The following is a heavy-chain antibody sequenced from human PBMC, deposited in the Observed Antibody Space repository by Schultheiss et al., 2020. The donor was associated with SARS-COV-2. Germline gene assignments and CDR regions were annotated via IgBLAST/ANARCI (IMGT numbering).Heavy chain of an antibody. D-gene: IGHD4-17*01. CDR2: IYYSGST. Sequence: SETLSLTCTVSGGSISSYYWGWIRQPPGKGLEWIGSIYYSGSTYYNPSLKSRVTISVDTSKNQFSLRLSSVTAADTAVYYCASALMTTVTGFDYWGQGTLVTVSS. CDR1: GGSISSYY. CDR3: ASALMTTVTGFDY. J-gene: IGHJ4*02. V-gene: IGHV4-39*07.